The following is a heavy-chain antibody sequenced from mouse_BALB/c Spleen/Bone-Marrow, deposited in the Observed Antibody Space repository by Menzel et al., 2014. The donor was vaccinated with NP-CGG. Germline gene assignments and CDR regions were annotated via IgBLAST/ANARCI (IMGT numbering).Heavy chain of an antibody. CDR3: ASPYGNYDAMDY. V-gene: IGHV1-87*01. CDR1: GYTFTSYW. Sequence: QVHLQQPGAKLARPGASVKLSCKASGYTFTSYWMQWVKQRPGQGLEWIGAIYPGDGDTRYTQKFRGKATLTADKSSNTAYMQLSSLTSEDSAVYFCASPYGNYDAMDYWGQGTSVTVSS. J-gene: IGHJ4*01. D-gene: IGHD2-1*01. CDR2: IYPGDGDT.